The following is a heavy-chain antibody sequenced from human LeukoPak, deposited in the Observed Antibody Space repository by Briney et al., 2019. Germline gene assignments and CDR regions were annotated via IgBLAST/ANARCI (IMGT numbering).Heavy chain of an antibody. J-gene: IGHJ4*02. Sequence: SETLSLTCAVYGGSFSGYYWSWIRQPPGKGLEWIGEINHSGSTNYNPSLKSRVTISVDTSKNQFSLKLSSVTAADTAVYYCARGSAWGYSYGSGLDYWGQGTLVTVSS. CDR3: ARGSAWGYSYGSGLDY. V-gene: IGHV4-34*01. CDR2: INHSGST. CDR1: GGSFSGYY. D-gene: IGHD5-18*01.